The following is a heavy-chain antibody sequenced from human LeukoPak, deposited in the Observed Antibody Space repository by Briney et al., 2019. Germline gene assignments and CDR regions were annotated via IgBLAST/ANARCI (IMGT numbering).Heavy chain of an antibody. Sequence: SETLSLTCTVSGGAISSYYWSWIRQPPGKGLEWIGNIHYSGGTEYNPSLKRRVAMSVDMSRNQFSLKVYSVIAADTAIYYCARPDMGDSTGDWFFDLWGRGTLITVSS. J-gene: IGHJ2*01. D-gene: IGHD2-21*02. CDR1: GGAISSYY. V-gene: IGHV4-59*01. CDR3: ARPDMGDSTGDWFFDL. CDR2: IHYSGGT.